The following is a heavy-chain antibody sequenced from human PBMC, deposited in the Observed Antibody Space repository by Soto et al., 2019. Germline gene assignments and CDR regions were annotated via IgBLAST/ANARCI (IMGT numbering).Heavy chain of an antibody. Sequence: GASVKVSCKASGYTFTSYGISWVRQAPGQGLEWMGWISAYNGNTNYAQKLQGRVTLTTDTSTNTAYMELRSLRLDDTAVYYCARDSKWLIINGNWFDSWGQGTRVTVSS. J-gene: IGHJ5*01. CDR3: ARDSKWLIINGNWFDS. D-gene: IGHD5-12*01. CDR1: GYTFTSYG. CDR2: ISAYNGNT. V-gene: IGHV1-18*04.